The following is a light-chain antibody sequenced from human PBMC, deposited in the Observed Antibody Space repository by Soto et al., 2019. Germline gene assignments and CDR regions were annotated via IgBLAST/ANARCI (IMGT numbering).Light chain of an antibody. Sequence: EIEMTNYLSAVPVSAGESGTRSSRARQTLINKLAWFQQEPGQAPRLLIYGASTRATGIPARFSGSGSGTDLTLTISSLQPEDFATYYCRQQYDYPCTFGPGTKVDIK. J-gene: IGKJ3*01. CDR3: RQQYDYPCT. V-gene: IGKV3-15*01. CDR1: QTLINK. CDR2: GAS.